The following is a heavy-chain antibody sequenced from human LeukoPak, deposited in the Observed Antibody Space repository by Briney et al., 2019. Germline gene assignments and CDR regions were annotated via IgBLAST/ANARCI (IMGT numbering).Heavy chain of an antibody. Sequence: GGSLRLSCAASGFTFSSYGMHWVRQAPGKGLEWVAFIRYDGSNKYYADSVKGRFTISRDSSKNTLYLQVNSLRAEDTAVYYCARGRASGYCSTTSCSNNWFDPWGQGTLVTVSS. CDR2: IRYDGSNK. CDR3: ARGRASGYCSTTSCSNNWFDP. D-gene: IGHD2-2*01. CDR1: GFTFSSYG. J-gene: IGHJ5*02. V-gene: IGHV3-30*02.